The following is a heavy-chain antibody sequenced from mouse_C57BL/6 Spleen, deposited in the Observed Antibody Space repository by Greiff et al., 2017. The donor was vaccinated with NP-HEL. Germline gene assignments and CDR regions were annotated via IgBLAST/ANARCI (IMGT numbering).Heavy chain of an antibody. J-gene: IGHJ4*01. CDR3: ARESASCENYAMDC. V-gene: IGHV1-42*01. CDR1: GYSFTGYY. Sequence: VQLQQSGPELVKPGASVKISCKASGYSFTGYYMNWVKQSPEKSLEWIGEINPSTGGTTYNQKFKAKATLTVDKSSSTAYMQLNSLTSEDSAVYYCARESASCENYAMDCWGKGTTVTVSS. CDR2: INPSTGGT.